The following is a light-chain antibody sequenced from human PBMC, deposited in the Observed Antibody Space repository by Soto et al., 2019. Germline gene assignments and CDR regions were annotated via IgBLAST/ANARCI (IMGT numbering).Light chain of an antibody. CDR2: DAS. J-gene: IGKJ1*01. CDR1: ESVSKW. CDR3: QQYNSYSWT. Sequence: DIQMTQSPSCLSASVGDKVTITCRATESVSKWLAWYQEKPGNPPRPLIYDASTLESGVPSRFSGSGSGTEFTLTISSLQADDFAIYYCQQYNSYSWTFGQGTKVDIK. V-gene: IGKV1-5*01.